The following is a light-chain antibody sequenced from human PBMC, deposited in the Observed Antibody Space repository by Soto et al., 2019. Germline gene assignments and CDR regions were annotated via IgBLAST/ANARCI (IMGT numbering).Light chain of an antibody. V-gene: IGKV3-20*01. CDR1: QSVSSSY. CDR3: QQYGSSPPLT. CDR2: GAS. Sequence: EFVLTQSPGTLSLSPGERATLSCRASQSVSSSYLVWYQQKPGQAPRILIYGASTRATGIPDRFSGSGSGTDFTLTISRLEAEDFAVYYCQQYGSSPPLTFGGGTKVEIK. J-gene: IGKJ4*01.